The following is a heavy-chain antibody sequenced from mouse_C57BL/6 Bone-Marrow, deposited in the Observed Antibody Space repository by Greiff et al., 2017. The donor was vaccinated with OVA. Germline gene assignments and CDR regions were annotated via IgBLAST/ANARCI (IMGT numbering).Heavy chain of an antibody. V-gene: IGHV14-4*01. D-gene: IGHD1-1*01. J-gene: IGHJ2*01. CDR2: IDPENGDT. CDR1: GFNIKDDY. Sequence: EVQLQQSGAELVRPGASVKLSCTASGFNIKDDYMHWVKQRPEQGLEWIGWIDPENGDTEYASKFQGKATITAATSSNTAYLQLSSLTSEDTAVYYCTTCSYGSRPHYWGQGTTLTVSS. CDR3: TTCSYGSRPHY.